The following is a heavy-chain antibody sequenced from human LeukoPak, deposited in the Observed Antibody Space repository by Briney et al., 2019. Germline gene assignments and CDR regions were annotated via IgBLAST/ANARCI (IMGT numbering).Heavy chain of an antibody. CDR2: IYTSGST. D-gene: IGHD2-15*01. V-gene: IGHV4-4*09. Sequence: SETLSLTCTVPGGSISSYYWSWIRQPPGKGLEWIGYIYTSGSTNYNPSLKSRVTISVDTSKNQFSLKLSSVTAADTAVYYCARRVVVAATPGAFDIWGQGTMVTVSS. CDR3: ARRVVVAATPGAFDI. J-gene: IGHJ3*02. CDR1: GGSISSYY.